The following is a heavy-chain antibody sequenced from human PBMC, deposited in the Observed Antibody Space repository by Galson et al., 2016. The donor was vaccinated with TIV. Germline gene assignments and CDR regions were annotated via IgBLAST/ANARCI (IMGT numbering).Heavy chain of an antibody. CDR1: GFSLSDYA. V-gene: IGHV3-23*01. CDR2: ISGRGGTT. J-gene: IGHJ6*02. Sequence: SLRLSCAASGFSLSDYAMTWVRQAPGKGLEWVSDISGRGGTTHHADSVKGRFTISRDNSKNTLYLHMSSLRAEDTALYYCARGPTTRRGYYGLDIWGQGTTVTVSS. CDR3: ARGPTTRRGYYGLDI. D-gene: IGHD1-26*01.